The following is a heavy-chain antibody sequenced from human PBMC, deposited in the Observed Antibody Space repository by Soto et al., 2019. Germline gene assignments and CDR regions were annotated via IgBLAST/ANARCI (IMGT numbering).Heavy chain of an antibody. CDR2: IHSDGSPT. CDR1: GFTFSYYW. CDR3: ARDPSYYGMDV. J-gene: IGHJ6*02. Sequence: PGGSLRLSCAASGFTFSYYWMHWVRQAPGQGLVWVSRIHSDGSPTYYADSVKGRFTISRDNSKNTLYLQMNSLRADDTAVYYCARDPSYYGMDVWGQGTTVTVSS. V-gene: IGHV3-74*01.